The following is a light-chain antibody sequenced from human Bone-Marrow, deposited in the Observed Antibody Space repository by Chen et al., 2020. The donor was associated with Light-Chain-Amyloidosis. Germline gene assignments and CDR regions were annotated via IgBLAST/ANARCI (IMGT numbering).Light chain of an antibody. CDR3: QQYSTSPLT. Sequence: EIVLTQSPGTLSLSPGEGANLSCRDSQTISSNYLTWYQQKFGQAPRLLMYGSSSRATGIPDRFTDSGSGTDFTLTINRLEPEDFAMYYCQQYSTSPLTFGGGTKVEIQ. CDR2: GSS. CDR1: QTISSNY. V-gene: IGKV3-20*01. J-gene: IGKJ4*01.